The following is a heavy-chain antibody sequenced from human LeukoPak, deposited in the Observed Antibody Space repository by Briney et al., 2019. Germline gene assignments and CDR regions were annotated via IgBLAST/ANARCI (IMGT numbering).Heavy chain of an antibody. CDR3: ARRYKNVVVPGYYMDV. CDR2: MNPNSGNT. CDR1: GYTFTSYD. D-gene: IGHD2/OR15-2a*01. V-gene: IGHV1-8*01. Sequence: ASVMVSCKASGYTFTSYDINWVRQATGQGPEWMGWMNPNSGNTGYAQKFQGGVTMTRNTSISTAYMELSSLTSEDTAVYYCARRYKNVVVPGYYMDVWGKGTTVTVSS. J-gene: IGHJ6*03.